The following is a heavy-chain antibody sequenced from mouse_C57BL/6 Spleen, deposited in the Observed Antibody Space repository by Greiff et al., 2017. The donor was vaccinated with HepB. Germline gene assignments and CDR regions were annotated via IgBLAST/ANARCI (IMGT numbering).Heavy chain of an antibody. CDR2: ISYDGSN. CDR3: ARLGYDGYSDAMDY. D-gene: IGHD2-3*01. Sequence: EVKLMESGPGLVKPSQSLSLTCSVTGYSITSGYYWNWIRQFPGNKLEWMGYISYDGSNNYNPSLKNRISITRDTSKNQFFLKLNSVTTEDTATYYCARLGYDGYSDAMDYWGQGTSVTVSS. CDR1: GYSITSGYY. V-gene: IGHV3-6*01. J-gene: IGHJ4*01.